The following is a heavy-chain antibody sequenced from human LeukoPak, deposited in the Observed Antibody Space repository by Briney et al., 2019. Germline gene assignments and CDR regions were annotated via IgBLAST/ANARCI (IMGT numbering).Heavy chain of an antibody. V-gene: IGHV1-46*01. J-gene: IGHJ4*02. Sequence: ASVNVSCKASGYTFTSYYMHWVRQAPGQGLEWMGIINPSGGSTSYAQKFQGRVTMTRDTSTSTVYMELSSLRSEDTAVYYCAREDCDILTGYLCYSDYWGQGTLVTVSS. CDR3: AREDCDILTGYLCYSDY. D-gene: IGHD3-9*01. CDR2: INPSGGST. CDR1: GYTFTSYY.